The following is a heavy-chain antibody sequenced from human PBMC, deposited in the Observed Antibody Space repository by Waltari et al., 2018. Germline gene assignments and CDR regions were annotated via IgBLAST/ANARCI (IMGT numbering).Heavy chain of an antibody. D-gene: IGHD2-15*01. J-gene: IGHJ4*02. Sequence: QLQLQESGPGLVKPSGTLSLPCVFSAGSMSANSWWSWGRQSPDKGLEWVGQVHRSGRTNYNPSFASRAIVSLDTSMNQFSLRILSATAADTAVYYCARDLGRGLFLDSWGQGTLVTVSP. CDR2: VHRSGRT. CDR3: ARDLGRGLFLDS. CDR1: AGSMSANSW. V-gene: IGHV4-4*02.